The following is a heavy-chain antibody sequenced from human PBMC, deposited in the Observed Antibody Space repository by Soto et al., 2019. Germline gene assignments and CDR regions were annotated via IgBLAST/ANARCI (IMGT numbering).Heavy chain of an antibody. V-gene: IGHV1-2*04. Sequence: AASVKVSCKASGYTFTGYYMHWVRQAPGQGLEWMGWINPNSGGTNYAQKFQGWVTMTRDTSISTAYMELSRLRSDDTAVYYCARAVVVAAANYGMDVWGQGTTVTVSS. CDR3: ARAVVVAAANYGMDV. J-gene: IGHJ6*02. D-gene: IGHD2-15*01. CDR1: GYTFTGYY. CDR2: INPNSGGT.